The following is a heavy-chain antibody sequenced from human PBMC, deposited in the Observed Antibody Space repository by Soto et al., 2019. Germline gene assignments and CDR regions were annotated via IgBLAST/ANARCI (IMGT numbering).Heavy chain of an antibody. V-gene: IGHV3-21*04. CDR2: ISSSASHI. CDR3: SETPRADWPASDY. D-gene: IGHD2-21*01. CDR1: GFSFSSLG. Sequence: GGSLRLSCVASGFSFSSLGVTWVRQAPGKGLEWVSTISSSASHIYYADSVKGRFTISRDNAKKTLNLQMNSLGAEDTAVYYFSETPRADWPASDYWGQGTLVTVSS. J-gene: IGHJ4*02.